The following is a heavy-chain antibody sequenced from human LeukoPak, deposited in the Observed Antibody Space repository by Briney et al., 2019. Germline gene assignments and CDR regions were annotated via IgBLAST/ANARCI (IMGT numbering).Heavy chain of an antibody. CDR2: IYYSGST. V-gene: IGHV4-59*12. J-gene: IGHJ4*02. CDR3: ATAAENYYFDY. CDR1: GGSISSYY. Sequence: PSETLSLTCTVSGGSISSYYWSWIRQPPGKGLEWIGYIYYSGSTNYNPSLKSRVTISVDKSKNQFSLKLSSVTAADTAVYYCATAAENYYFDYWGQGTLVTVSS. D-gene: IGHD2-2*01.